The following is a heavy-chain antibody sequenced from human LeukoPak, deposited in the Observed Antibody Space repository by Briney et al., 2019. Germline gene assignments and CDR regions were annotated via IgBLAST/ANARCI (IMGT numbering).Heavy chain of an antibody. CDR1: GGSFSGYY. J-gene: IGHJ4*02. D-gene: IGHD2-2*01. CDR2: INHSGST. V-gene: IGHV4-34*01. Sequence: SETLSLTCAVYGGSFSGYYWSWIRQPPGKGLEWIGEINHSGSTNYNSSLKSRVTISLHTSNNQFSLRLNSVTAADTAVYYCARLGLGSSEDYWGQGTLVTVSS. CDR3: ARLGLGSSEDY.